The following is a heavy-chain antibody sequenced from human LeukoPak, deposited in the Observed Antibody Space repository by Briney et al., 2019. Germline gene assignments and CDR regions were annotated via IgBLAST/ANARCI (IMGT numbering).Heavy chain of an antibody. J-gene: IGHJ4*02. Sequence: SETLSLTCTASGGSVSSNYWSWIRQPPGKGLEWIGYIYYSGSTNYNPSLKSRVTISVDTSKNQFSLKLSSVTAADTAVYYCARGYYYDSSGYSFDYWGQGTLVTVSS. V-gene: IGHV4-59*02. CDR3: ARGYYYDSSGYSFDY. D-gene: IGHD3-22*01. CDR2: IYYSGST. CDR1: GGSVSSNY.